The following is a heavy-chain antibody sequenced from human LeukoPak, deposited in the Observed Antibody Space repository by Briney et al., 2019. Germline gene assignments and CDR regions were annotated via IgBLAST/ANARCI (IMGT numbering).Heavy chain of an antibody. D-gene: IGHD1-1*01. Sequence: SETLSLTCTVSGGSISSYYWSWVRQPVGKGQEWIGHIFPGGSSNYNPSLRSRVTMSVDTSKKQFSLRLSSVTAADTALYYCARLHQSGTTDYWGQGTLVTVSS. CDR1: GGSISSYY. CDR2: IFPGGSS. CDR3: ARLHQSGTTDY. J-gene: IGHJ4*02. V-gene: IGHV4-4*07.